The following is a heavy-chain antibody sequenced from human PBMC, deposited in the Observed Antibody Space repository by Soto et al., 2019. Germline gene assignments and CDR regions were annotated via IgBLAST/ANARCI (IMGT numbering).Heavy chain of an antibody. CDR1: GFTFNIYA. CDR2: ISGSGGSA. Sequence: PGGSLRLSCVGSGFTFNIYAMTWVRQAPGKGLEWVSGISGSGGSANHADSVKGRFTISRDNSKNTLYLQMNNLRADDTAIYYCAKDSSRDGFNPIYFDYWGQGTLVTVSS. J-gene: IGHJ4*02. CDR3: AKDSSRDGFNPIYFDY. V-gene: IGHV3-23*01. D-gene: IGHD2-2*01.